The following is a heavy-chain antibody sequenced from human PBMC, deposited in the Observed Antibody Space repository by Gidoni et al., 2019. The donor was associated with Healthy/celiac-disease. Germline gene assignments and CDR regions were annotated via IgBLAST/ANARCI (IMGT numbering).Heavy chain of an antibody. CDR2: IKQDGSEK. J-gene: IGHJ6*02. Sequence: EVQLVESGGGLVQPGGSLRLSCAASGFTFSSYWMSWVRQAPGKGLEWVANIKQDGSEKYYVDSVKGRFTISRDNAKNSLYLQMNSLRAEDTAVYYCARDSIAAQLWYYYGMDVWGQGTTVTVSS. D-gene: IGHD6-13*01. CDR3: ARDSIAAQLWYYYGMDV. V-gene: IGHV3-7*01. CDR1: GFTFSSYW.